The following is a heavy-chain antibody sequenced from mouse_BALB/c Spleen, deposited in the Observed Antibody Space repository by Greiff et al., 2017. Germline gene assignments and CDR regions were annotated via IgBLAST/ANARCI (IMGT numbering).Heavy chain of an antibody. CDR1: GFTFSNYW. J-gene: IGHJ2*01. Sequence: EVKLVESGGGLVQPGGSMKLSCVASGFTFSNYWMNWVRQSPEKGLEWVAEIRLKSNNYATHYAESVKVRFTISRDDSKSSVYLQMNNLRAEDTGIYYCTRQLGVDYWGQGTTLTVSS. CDR3: TRQLGVDY. CDR2: IRLKSNNYAT. D-gene: IGHD4-1*02. V-gene: IGHV6-6*02.